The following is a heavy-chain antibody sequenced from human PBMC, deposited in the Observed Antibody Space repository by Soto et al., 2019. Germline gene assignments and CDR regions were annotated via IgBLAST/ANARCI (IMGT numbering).Heavy chain of an antibody. Sequence: SETLSLTYSVSGGSINSADYYWSWVRQPPGKGLEWIGYIYYSGSTYFNPSLKSRVTISKDTSRNQFSLRLSSVTAADTAVYYCARAIVVTIGGMDVWGQGTTVTVSS. D-gene: IGHD5-12*01. V-gene: IGHV4-30-4*01. CDR2: IYYSGST. CDR3: ARAIVVTIGGMDV. CDR1: GGSINSADYY. J-gene: IGHJ6*02.